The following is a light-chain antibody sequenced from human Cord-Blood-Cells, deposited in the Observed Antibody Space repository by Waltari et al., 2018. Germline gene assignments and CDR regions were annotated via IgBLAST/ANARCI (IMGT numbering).Light chain of an antibody. Sequence: EIVLTQSPGTPSSSPGERATLSCRASQSVSSSYLAWYQQNPGQAPRLLIYGASSRATGIPDRFSGSGSGTDFTLTISRLEPEDFAVYYCQQYGSSWTFGQGTKVEIK. CDR2: GAS. J-gene: IGKJ1*01. V-gene: IGKV3-20*01. CDR3: QQYGSSWT. CDR1: QSVSSSY.